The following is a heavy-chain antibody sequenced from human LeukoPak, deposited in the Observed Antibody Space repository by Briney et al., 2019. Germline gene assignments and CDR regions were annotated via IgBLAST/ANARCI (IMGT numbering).Heavy chain of an antibody. V-gene: IGHV1-18*01. CDR3: TKDGKGYCTSSSCYLNIDY. D-gene: IGHD2-15*01. CDR2: ISPYNGNT. CDR1: GYTFTSYG. Sequence: GASVKVSCKASGYTFTSYGISWVRQAPGQGLEWMGWISPYNGNTNYAQKLQGRVTMTTDTSTSTAYMELRSLRSDDTAVYYCTKDGKGYCTSSSCYLNIDYWGQGTLVTVSS. J-gene: IGHJ4*02.